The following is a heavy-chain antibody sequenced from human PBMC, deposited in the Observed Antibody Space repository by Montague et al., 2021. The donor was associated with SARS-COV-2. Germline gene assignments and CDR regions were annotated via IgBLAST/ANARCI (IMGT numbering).Heavy chain of an antibody. D-gene: IGHD6-6*01. CDR3: ARLRSSSNWYFDL. V-gene: IGHV4-31*03. Sequence: TRSLTCTVSGGSISSGGYYWSWLRQHPGKGLEWIGYIYYSGSTYYNPSLKSRVTISADTSKNQFSLKLSSVTAADTAVYYCARLRSSSNWYFDLWGRGTLVTVSS. CDR2: IYYSGST. CDR1: GGSISSGGYY. J-gene: IGHJ2*01.